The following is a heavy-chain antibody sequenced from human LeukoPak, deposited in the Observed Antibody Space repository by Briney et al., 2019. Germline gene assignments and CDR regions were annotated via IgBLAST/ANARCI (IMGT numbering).Heavy chain of an antibody. V-gene: IGHV3-7*01. J-gene: IGHJ4*02. D-gene: IGHD6-19*01. CDR3: ARDSSGNDY. CDR1: GFTFSSYW. CDR2: IKEDGSEK. Sequence: GGSLRLSCVASGFTFSSYWMSWVRQTPGKGREWVANIKEDGSEKYYVDSVKGRFTISRDNAKNSLYLEMSNLRAEDTAVYYCARDSSGNDYWGQGTLVTVSS.